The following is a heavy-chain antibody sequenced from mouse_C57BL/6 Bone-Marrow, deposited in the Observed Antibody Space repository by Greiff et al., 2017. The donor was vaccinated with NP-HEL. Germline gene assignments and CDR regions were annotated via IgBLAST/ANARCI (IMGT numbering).Heavy chain of an antibody. J-gene: IGHJ1*03. Sequence: VQLQQSGAELVRPGASVTLSCKASGYTFTDYEMHWVKQTPVHGLEWIGAIDPETGGTAYNQKFKGKAILTADKSSSTAYMELRSLTSEDSAVYYCTRGTHPYYGNNWDFEVWGTGATVTASS. V-gene: IGHV1-15*01. CDR3: TRGTHPYYGNNWDFEV. CDR2: IDPETGGT. CDR1: GYTFTDYE. D-gene: IGHD2-10*01.